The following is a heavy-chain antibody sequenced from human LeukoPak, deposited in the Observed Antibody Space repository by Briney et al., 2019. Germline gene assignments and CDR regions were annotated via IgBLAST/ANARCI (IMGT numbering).Heavy chain of an antibody. CDR2: INPNSGGT. CDR1: GYTFTGYY. V-gene: IGHV1-2*02. J-gene: IGHJ5*02. D-gene: IGHD2-2*01. CDR3: ARAREGYCSSTSCYAGVSSFWFDP. Sequence: ASVKVSCKASGYTFTGYYMHWVRQAPGQGLEWMGWINPNSGGTNYAQKFQGRVTMTRDTSISTAYMELSRLRSDGTAVYYCARAREGYCSSTSCYAGVSSFWFDPWGQGTLVTVSS.